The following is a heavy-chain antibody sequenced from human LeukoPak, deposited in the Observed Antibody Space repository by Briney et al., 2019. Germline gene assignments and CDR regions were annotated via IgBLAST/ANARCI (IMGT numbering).Heavy chain of an antibody. CDR2: INPNSGGT. V-gene: IGHV1-2*06. CDR3: ARVDTAMVKPFDY. CDR1: GYTFTGYY. Sequence: ASVKVSCKASGYTFTGYYMHWVRQAPGQGLEWMGRINPNSGGTNYAQKVQGRVTMTRDTSISTAYMELSRLRSDETAVYYCARVDTAMVKPFDYWGQGTLVTVSS. J-gene: IGHJ4*02. D-gene: IGHD5-18*01.